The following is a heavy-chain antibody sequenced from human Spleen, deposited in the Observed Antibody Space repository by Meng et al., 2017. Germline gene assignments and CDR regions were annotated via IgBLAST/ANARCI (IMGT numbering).Heavy chain of an antibody. CDR3: ARTPSYGSGSYCDY. D-gene: IGHD3-10*01. Sequence: QVQLQESGPGLVEPSQTLSLTCTVSGASINNADYYWSWIRQPPGKGLEWIGYIYYSGSTYYNPSLNSRVTISVDTSKNQFSLQLSSVTAADTAVYYCARTPSYGSGSYCDYWGQGTLVTVSS. J-gene: IGHJ4*02. CDR2: IYYSGST. V-gene: IGHV4-30-4*01. CDR1: GASINNADYY.